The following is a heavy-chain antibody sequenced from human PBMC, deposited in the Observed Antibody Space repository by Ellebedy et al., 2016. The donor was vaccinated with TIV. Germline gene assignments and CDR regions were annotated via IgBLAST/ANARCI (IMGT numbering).Heavy chain of an antibody. J-gene: IGHJ6*03. D-gene: IGHD3-3*01. CDR3: ARGGVLEWLHRSLSWWYYYYMDV. V-gene: IGHV1-8*02. Sequence: ASVKVSXXASGYTFTSYAMHWVRQAPGQRLEWMGWMNPNSGNTGYAQKFQGRVTMTRNTSISTAYMELSSLRSEDTAVYYCARGGVLEWLHRSLSWWYYYYMDVWGKGTTVTVSS. CDR2: MNPNSGNT. CDR1: GYTFTSYA.